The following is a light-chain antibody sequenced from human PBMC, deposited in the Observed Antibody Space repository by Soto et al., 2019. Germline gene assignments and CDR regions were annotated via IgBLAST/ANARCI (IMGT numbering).Light chain of an antibody. CDR2: SAS. CDR3: QQSYTTPRT. CDR1: QTITSY. J-gene: IGKJ1*01. V-gene: IGKV1-39*01. Sequence: DINLTQSPSSLSASIGDTVTITCRASQTITSYLGWYQQKPGKAPKLLIYSASNLQDGVPSRFSGSGSGTDFTLTIYSLQPEDFATYYCQQSYTTPRTFGQGTKVEVQ.